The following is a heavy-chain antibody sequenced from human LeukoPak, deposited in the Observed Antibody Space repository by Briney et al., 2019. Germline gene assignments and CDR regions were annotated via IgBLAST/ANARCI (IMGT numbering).Heavy chain of an antibody. V-gene: IGHV4-4*07. CDR1: GGSISSYY. Sequence: KASETLSLTCTVSGGSISSYYWSWIRQPAGKGLEWIGRISTSGRPNYHPSLERRVTLSADPSKNQFSLRLSSVTAADTAVYYCARGYPSRSTSMRFYYFYYGMDVWGQGTTVTVSS. CDR3: ARGYPSRSTSMRFYYFYYGMDV. D-gene: IGHD2/OR15-2a*01. CDR2: ISTSGRP. J-gene: IGHJ6*02.